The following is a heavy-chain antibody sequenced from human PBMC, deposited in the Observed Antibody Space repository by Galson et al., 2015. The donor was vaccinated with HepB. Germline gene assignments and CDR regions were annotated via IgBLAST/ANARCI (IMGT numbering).Heavy chain of an antibody. D-gene: IGHD3-22*01. CDR3: ARAKTRNYYDSSGTRRGYYYYGMDV. CDR2: IIPIFGTA. CDR1: GGTFSSYA. J-gene: IGHJ6*02. Sequence: SVKVSCKASGGTFSSYAISWVRQAPGQGLEWMGGIIPIFGTANYAQKFQGRVTITADKSTSTAYMELSSLRSEDTAVYYCARAKTRNYYDSSGTRRGYYYYGMDVWGQGTTVTVSS. V-gene: IGHV1-69*06.